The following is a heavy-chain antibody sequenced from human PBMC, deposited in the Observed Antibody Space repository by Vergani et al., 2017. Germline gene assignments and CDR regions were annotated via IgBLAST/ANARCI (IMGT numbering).Heavy chain of an antibody. CDR2: IHYSENT. V-gene: IGHV4-61*05. Sequence: QLQLQESGPGLVKPSETLSLTCTVSGGSISSSSYYWGWIRQPPGKGLEWIGSIHYSENTNYNPSLKTRVTISVDTSKNQFSLKLSSVTAADTAVYYCAREVEQQLWSYYYYMDVWGKGTTVTVSS. D-gene: IGHD6-13*01. J-gene: IGHJ6*03. CDR3: AREVEQQLWSYYYYMDV. CDR1: GGSISSSSYY.